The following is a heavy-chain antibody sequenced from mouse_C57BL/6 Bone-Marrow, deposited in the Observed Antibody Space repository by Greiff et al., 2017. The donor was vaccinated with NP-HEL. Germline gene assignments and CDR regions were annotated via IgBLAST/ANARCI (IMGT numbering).Heavy chain of an antibody. CDR3: ARKNYNCGSSTAWFAY. J-gene: IGHJ3*01. Sequence: VQLQQSGAELVKPGASVKMSCKASGYTFTTYPIEWMKQNHGKSLEWIGNFHPYNDDTKYNEKFKGKATLTVEKSSSTVYLELSRLTSDDSAVYYCARKNYNCGSSTAWFAYWGQGTLVTVSA. V-gene: IGHV1-47*01. CDR2: FHPYNDDT. D-gene: IGHD1-1*01. CDR1: GYTFTTYP.